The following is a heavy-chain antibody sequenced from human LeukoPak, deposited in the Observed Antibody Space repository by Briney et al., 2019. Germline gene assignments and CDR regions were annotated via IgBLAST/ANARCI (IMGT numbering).Heavy chain of an antibody. D-gene: IGHD2-2*01. CDR1: GYSISSGYY. J-gene: IGHJ4*02. Sequence: KPSETLSLTCAVSGYSISSGYYGGWIRQPPGQGVEWIGSIYHSGSTYYNPSLKSRFTISVDTSKNQFSLKLSSVTAADTAVYYCARHCSSTSCYGPTDFDYWGQGTLVTVSS. V-gene: IGHV4-38-2*01. CDR3: ARHCSSTSCYGPTDFDY. CDR2: IYHSGST.